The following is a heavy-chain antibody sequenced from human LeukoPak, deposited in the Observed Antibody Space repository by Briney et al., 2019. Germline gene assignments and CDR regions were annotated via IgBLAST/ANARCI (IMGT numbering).Heavy chain of an antibody. CDR3: ARGVYSSGWRSWDYFDY. J-gene: IGHJ4*02. D-gene: IGHD6-19*01. CDR1: GGSFSGYY. Sequence: SETLSLTCAVYGGSFSGYYWSWIRQSPGKGLEWIGEINHSGSTNYNPSLKSRVTISVDTSKNQFSLKLSSVTAADTAVYYCARGVYSSGWRSWDYFDYWGQGTLVTVSS. V-gene: IGHV4-34*01. CDR2: INHSGST.